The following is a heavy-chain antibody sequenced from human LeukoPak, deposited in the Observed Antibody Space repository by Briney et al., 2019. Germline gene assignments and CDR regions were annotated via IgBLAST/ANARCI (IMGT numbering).Heavy chain of an antibody. J-gene: IGHJ4*02. CDR1: GFTFSSYA. D-gene: IGHD5-12*01. CDR2: ISGSAGST. V-gene: IGHV3-23*01. CDR3: AKVMAVATITRGFDY. Sequence: GRSLRLSCAASGFTFSSYAMHWVRQAPGKGLEWVSTISGSAGSTYYADSVKGRFTISRDNSKNTLYLQMGRLRAEDTAVYYCAKVMAVATITRGFDYWGPGTLVTVSS.